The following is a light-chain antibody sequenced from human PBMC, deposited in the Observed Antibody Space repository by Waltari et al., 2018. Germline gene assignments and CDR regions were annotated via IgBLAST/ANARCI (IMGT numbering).Light chain of an antibody. CDR3: QHYVRLPVT. J-gene: IGKJ1*01. CDR2: GAS. Sequence: EIVLTQSPGTLSLSPGERVTLSCRASQSVSRALAWYQQKPGQAPRLLIYGASSRATGIPDRFSGRVSGTDFSLTISRLEPEDFAVYYCQHYVRLPVTFGQGTKVEIK. CDR1: QSVSRA. V-gene: IGKV3-20*01.